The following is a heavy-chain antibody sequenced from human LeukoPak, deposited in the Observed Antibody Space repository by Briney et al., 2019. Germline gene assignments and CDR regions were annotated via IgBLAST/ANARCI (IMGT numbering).Heavy chain of an antibody. Sequence: GGSLRLSCAASGFTFSSYWMSWVRQAPGTGLEWVANIKEDGNEKYYVDSVKGRFTISRDNAKNSLYLQMNSLRVEDTAVYYCAGEEDGMDVWGLGTTVTVSS. CDR1: GFTFSSYW. CDR2: IKEDGNEK. J-gene: IGHJ6*02. V-gene: IGHV3-7*01. CDR3: AGEEDGMDV.